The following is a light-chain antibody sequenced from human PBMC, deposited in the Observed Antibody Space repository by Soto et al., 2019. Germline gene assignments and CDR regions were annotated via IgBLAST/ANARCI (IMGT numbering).Light chain of an antibody. CDR3: QQYYSYPWT. CDR1: QGISSY. Sequence: AIRMTQSPSSFSASTGDRVTITCRASQGISSYLAWYQQKPGKAPKLLIYAASTLQSGVPSRFSGSGSGTDFTLTISCLQSEDFATYYCQQYYSYPWTFVQGTKVESK. CDR2: AAS. V-gene: IGKV1-8*01. J-gene: IGKJ1*01.